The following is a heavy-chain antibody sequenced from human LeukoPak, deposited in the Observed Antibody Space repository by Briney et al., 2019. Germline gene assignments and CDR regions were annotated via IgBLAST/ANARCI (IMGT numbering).Heavy chain of an antibody. Sequence: GGSLRLSCAASGFTFSNAWMSWVRRAPGKGLEWVGRIKSKTDGGTTDYAAPVKGRFTIPRDDSKNTLYLQMNSLKTEDTAVYYCTTRRGYSYGSPHYWGQGTLVTVSS. J-gene: IGHJ4*02. CDR3: TTRRGYSYGSPHY. CDR1: GFTFSNAW. D-gene: IGHD5-18*01. V-gene: IGHV3-15*01. CDR2: IKSKTDGGTT.